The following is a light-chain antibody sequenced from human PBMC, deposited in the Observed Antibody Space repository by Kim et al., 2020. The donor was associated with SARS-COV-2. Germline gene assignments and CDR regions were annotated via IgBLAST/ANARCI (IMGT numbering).Light chain of an antibody. CDR3: QQYNNWPRT. CDR2: DAS. V-gene: IGKV3-15*01. J-gene: IGKJ2*01. CDR1: QTISDN. Sequence: EIVMTQSPATLSVSPGERATLSCRASQTISDNLAWYQQKPGQAPRLLIYDASTRPTDIPARFSASGSGTEFTLTISSLQSEDLALYYCQQYNNWPRTFGQGTKVDIK.